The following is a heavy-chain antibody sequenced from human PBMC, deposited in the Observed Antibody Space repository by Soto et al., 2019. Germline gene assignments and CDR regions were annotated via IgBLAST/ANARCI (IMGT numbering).Heavy chain of an antibody. CDR1: GFSLYTSGVG. V-gene: IGHV2-5*01. Sequence: QITLKESGPTLVKVTQTLTLTCTFSGFSLYTSGVGVGWIRQPPGKALEWLALIHWNDDKRYSPSLKNRLTITNDTSKNQVVLTMTNIDPVDTATYYCAHKEYYDYVWGGPPGESAFGIWGQGTVVTVSS. D-gene: IGHD3-16*01. CDR3: AHKEYYDYVWGGPPGESAFGI. J-gene: IGHJ3*02. CDR2: IHWNDDK.